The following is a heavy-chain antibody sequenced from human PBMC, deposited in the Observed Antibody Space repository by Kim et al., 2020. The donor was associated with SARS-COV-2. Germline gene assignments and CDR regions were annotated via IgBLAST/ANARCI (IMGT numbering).Heavy chain of an antibody. D-gene: IGHD3-10*01. Sequence: ADSVKGRFTIYRDNSKNSLYLQMNSLRTEDTALYYCAKDIMRFGELSFDYWGQGTLVTVSS. J-gene: IGHJ4*02. V-gene: IGHV3-43*01. CDR3: AKDIMRFGELSFDY.